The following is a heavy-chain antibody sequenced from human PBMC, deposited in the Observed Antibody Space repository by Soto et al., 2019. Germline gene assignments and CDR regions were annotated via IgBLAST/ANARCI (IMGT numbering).Heavy chain of an antibody. Sequence: PSGTLSLSCPVSGGSLTNYYLSWVRQPAGKGLEWIGRIYTSGSTNYNPSLKSRVTMSVDTSKNQFSLKLSSVTAADTAVYYCARDRPRTNYVGNWFDPWGQGTLVTVSS. CDR1: GGSLTNYY. CDR3: ARDRPRTNYVGNWFDP. CDR2: IYTSGST. D-gene: IGHD3-16*01. J-gene: IGHJ5*02. V-gene: IGHV4-4*07.